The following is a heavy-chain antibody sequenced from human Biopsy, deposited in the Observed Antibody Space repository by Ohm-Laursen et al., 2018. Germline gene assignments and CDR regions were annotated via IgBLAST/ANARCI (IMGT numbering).Heavy chain of an antibody. V-gene: IGHV4-34*01. D-gene: IGHD6-13*01. J-gene: IGHJ6*02. Sequence: GTLSLTCAVYGGSFNGYFWSWIRQPPGKGLEWIGDITQSGSTNYSPSLKSRVTISVDTAKKQFSLRLRSVTAADTAVYYCARVPLPGIGAAYQGRFLYGMDVWGQGTTVSVSS. CDR1: GGSFNGYF. CDR2: ITQSGST. CDR3: ARVPLPGIGAAYQGRFLYGMDV.